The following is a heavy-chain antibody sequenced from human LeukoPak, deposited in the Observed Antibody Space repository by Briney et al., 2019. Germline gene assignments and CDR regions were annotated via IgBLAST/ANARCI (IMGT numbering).Heavy chain of an antibody. CDR3: ARRLGHYYDSSGPLNWFDP. D-gene: IGHD3-22*01. CDR1: GGSISSSSYY. J-gene: IGHJ5*02. CDR2: IYYSAST. V-gene: IGHV4-39*01. Sequence: SETLSLTCTVSGGSISSSSYYWGWIRQPPGKGLEWIGSIYYSASTYYNPSLKSRVTISVDTSKNQFSLKLSSVTAADTAVYYCARRLGHYYDSSGPLNWFDPWGQGTVVTVSS.